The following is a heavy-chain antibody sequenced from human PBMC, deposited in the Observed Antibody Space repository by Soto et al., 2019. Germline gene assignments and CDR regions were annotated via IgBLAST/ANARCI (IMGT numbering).Heavy chain of an antibody. V-gene: IGHV1-3*01. CDR1: GYTFTSYA. CDR3: ARDYYDSSGYYYYGMDV. D-gene: IGHD3-22*01. J-gene: IGHJ6*02. CDR2: INAGNGNT. Sequence: ASVKVSCKASGYTFTSYAMHWVRQAPGQRLEWMGWINAGNGNTKYSQKFQGRVTITRDTSASTAYMELSSLRSEDTAVYYCARDYYDSSGYYYYGMDVWGQGTTVTVSS.